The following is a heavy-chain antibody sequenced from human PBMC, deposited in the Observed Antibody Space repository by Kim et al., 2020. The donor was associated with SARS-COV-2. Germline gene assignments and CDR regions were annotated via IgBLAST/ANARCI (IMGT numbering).Heavy chain of an antibody. D-gene: IGHD2-2*01. J-gene: IGHJ3*02. CDR1: GASITSANYY. CDR3: AREIDVVGDSDAFDI. CDR2: IYYSGAP. Sequence: SETLSLTCTVSGASITSANYYWGWIRQQPGKGLEFIGYIYYSGAPHYSPSLNSRVTISRDTSTNTFSLRLTSVTAADTAVYYCAREIDVVGDSDAFDIWGQGTVVTVSS. V-gene: IGHV4-31*03.